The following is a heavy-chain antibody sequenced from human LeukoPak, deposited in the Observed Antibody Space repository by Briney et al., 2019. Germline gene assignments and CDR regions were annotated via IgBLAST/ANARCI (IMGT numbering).Heavy chain of an antibody. CDR3: ASLDTALLNTAY. CDR2: IKQHGSER. CDR1: GFTFNNDW. J-gene: IGHJ4*02. Sequence: GGSLRLSCAVFGFTFNNDWMSWVHQAPGKGLEWVAMIKQHGSERYYVDSVRGRFTISRDDARNSLYLQMDSLRAEDTAVYYCASLDTALLNTAYWGQGTLVTVSS. V-gene: IGHV3-7*01. D-gene: IGHD5-18*01.